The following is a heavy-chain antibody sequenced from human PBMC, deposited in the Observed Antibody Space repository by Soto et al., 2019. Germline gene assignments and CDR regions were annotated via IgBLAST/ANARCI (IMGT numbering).Heavy chain of an antibody. V-gene: IGHV4-34*01. CDR3: ARAGYSHYYGMDV. Sequence: KPSETLSLTCAVYGGSFSGYYWSWIRQPPGKGLEWIGEINHSGSTNYNPSLKSRVTISVDTSKNQFSLKLSSVTAADTAVYYCARAGYSHYYGMDVWGQGTTVTVSS. D-gene: IGHD5-18*01. CDR1: GGSFSGYY. CDR2: INHSGST. J-gene: IGHJ6*02.